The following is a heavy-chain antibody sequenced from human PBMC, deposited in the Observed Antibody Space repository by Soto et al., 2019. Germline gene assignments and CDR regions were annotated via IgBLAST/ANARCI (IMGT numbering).Heavy chain of an antibody. Sequence: QVQLVESGGGVVQPGRSLRLSCAASGFTFSSYAMHWVRQAPGKGLEWVAVISYDGSNKYYADSVKGRFTISRDNSKNTLYLQMNILRSEDTAVYYCARGLMIRGYYYYGMDVWGQGTTVTVSS. J-gene: IGHJ6*02. CDR2: ISYDGSNK. CDR3: ARGLMIRGYYYYGMDV. D-gene: IGHD3-22*01. V-gene: IGHV3-30-3*01. CDR1: GFTFSSYA.